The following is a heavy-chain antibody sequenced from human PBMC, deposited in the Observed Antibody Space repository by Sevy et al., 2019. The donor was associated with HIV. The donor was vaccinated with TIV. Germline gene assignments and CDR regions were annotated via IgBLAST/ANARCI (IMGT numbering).Heavy chain of an antibody. CDR3: AKVRCLEWLPTPLFDY. V-gene: IGHV3-23*01. D-gene: IGHD3-3*01. Sequence: GGSLRLSCAASGFTFSSYAMSWVRQAPGKGLEWVSAISGSGGSTYYADSVKGRFTISRDNSKNSLYLQMNSLRAEDTSVFYCAKVRCLEWLPTPLFDYWGQGTLVTVSS. J-gene: IGHJ4*02. CDR1: GFTFSSYA. CDR2: ISGSGGST.